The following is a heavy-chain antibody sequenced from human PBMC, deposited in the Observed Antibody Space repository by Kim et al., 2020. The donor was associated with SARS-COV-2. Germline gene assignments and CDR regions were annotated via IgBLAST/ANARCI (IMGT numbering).Heavy chain of an antibody. D-gene: IGHD2-21*02. V-gene: IGHV3-15*01. Sequence: GGSLRLSCAASGFTFRNAWMNWVRQAPGKGLEWVGRIKSKTNGGTTGYAAPVKGRFTISRDDSKNTLYLQMNSLKTEDTAVYYCTSDLGYSCGVDCYSRVWGQGNTVTVSS. CDR2: IKSKTNGGTT. CDR1: GFTFRNAW. J-gene: IGHJ6*02. CDR3: TSDLGYSCGVDCYSRV.